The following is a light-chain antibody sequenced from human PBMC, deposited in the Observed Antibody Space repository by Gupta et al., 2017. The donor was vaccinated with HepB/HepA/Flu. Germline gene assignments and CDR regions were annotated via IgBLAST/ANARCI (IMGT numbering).Light chain of an antibody. CDR3: QQDVRCPLT. J-gene: IGKJ1*01. CDR2: WSS. CDR1: KTVFATSNKKNF. V-gene: IGKV4-1*01. Sequence: ENVMIQSPDSLAVSLGERATISCKSSKTVFATSNKKNFLAWYQQRPGQPPRLLISWSSKRESGVPDRFSGSGSGTDFTLNISSLQPEDVAVYYCQQDVRCPLTFGQGTKVEIK.